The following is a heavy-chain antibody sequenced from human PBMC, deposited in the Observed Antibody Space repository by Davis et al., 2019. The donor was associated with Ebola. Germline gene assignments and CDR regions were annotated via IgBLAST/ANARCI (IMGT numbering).Heavy chain of an antibody. D-gene: IGHD6-19*01. CDR3: ARDLGYSSGWSFDY. CDR2: INHSGST. J-gene: IGHJ4*02. CDR1: GGSFSGYY. Sequence: PSETLSLTCAVYGGSFSGYYWSWIRQPPGKGLEWIGEINHSGSTNYNPSLKSRVTISVDTSKNQFSLKLSSVTAADTAVYYCARDLGYSSGWSFDYWGQGTLVTVSS. V-gene: IGHV4-34*01.